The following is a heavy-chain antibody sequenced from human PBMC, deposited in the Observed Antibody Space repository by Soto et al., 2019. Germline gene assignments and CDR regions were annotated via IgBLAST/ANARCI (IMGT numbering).Heavy chain of an antibody. V-gene: IGHV3-30*18. J-gene: IGHJ6*03. CDR3: AKDPRIAAAGPTSVRYYYYYMDV. CDR1: GFTFSSYG. D-gene: IGHD6-13*01. CDR2: ISYDGSNK. Sequence: QVQLVESGGGVVQPGRSLRLSCAASGFTFSSYGMHWVRQAPGKGLEWVAVISYDGSNKYYADSVKGRFTISRDNSKNTLYLQMNSLRGEDTAMYYCAKDPRIAAAGPTSVRYYYYYMDVWGKGTTVTVSS.